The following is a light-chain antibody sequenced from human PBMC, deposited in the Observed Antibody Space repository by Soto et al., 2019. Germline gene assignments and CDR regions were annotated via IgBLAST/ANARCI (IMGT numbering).Light chain of an antibody. CDR1: QSISSW. V-gene: IGKV1-5*03. J-gene: IGKJ1*01. CDR3: QQKGT. Sequence: DIQMTQSPSTLSASVGDRVTITCRASQSISSWLAWYQQKPGKAPKLLIYKASSLESGVPARFSGSASGTEFTLTISSLQPDDFATYYCQQKGTFGQGTKVEIK. CDR2: KAS.